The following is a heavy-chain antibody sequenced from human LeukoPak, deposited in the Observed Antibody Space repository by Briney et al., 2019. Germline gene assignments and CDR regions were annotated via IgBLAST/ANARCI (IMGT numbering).Heavy chain of an antibody. J-gene: IGHJ6*02. CDR1: GFTFSSYG. CDR3: ARAGYYGSGADYYGMDV. V-gene: IGHV3-30*03. D-gene: IGHD3-10*01. CDR2: ISYDGSNK. Sequence: GGSLRLSCAASGFTFSSYGIHWVRQAPGKWLEWVAVISYDGSNKYYADSVKGRFTISRDNSKNTLYLQMNSLRAEDTAVYYCARAGYYGSGADYYGMDVWGQGTTVTVSS.